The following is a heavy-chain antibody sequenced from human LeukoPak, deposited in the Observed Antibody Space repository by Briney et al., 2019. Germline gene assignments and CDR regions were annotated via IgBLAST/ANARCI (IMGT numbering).Heavy chain of an antibody. V-gene: IGHV3-9*01. CDR3: AKDGYYYGSGSYFRGSRPGGYYYGMDV. CDR2: ISWNSGSI. J-gene: IGHJ6*02. Sequence: PGRSLRLSCAASGFTFDDYAMHWVRQAPGKGLEWVSGISWNSGSIGYADSVKGRFTISRDNAKNSLYLQMNSLRAEDTALYYCAKDGYYYGSGSYFRGSRPGGYYYGMDVWGQGTTVTVSS. D-gene: IGHD3-10*01. CDR1: GFTFDDYA.